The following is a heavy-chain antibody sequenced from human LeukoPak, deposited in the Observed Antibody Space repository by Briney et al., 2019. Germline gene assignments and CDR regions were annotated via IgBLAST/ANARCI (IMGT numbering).Heavy chain of an antibody. V-gene: IGHV4-61*02. CDR2: IHTSGST. CDR1: GGSISSSTYY. J-gene: IGHJ3*02. D-gene: IGHD2-15*01. Sequence: PSETLSLTCTVSGGSISSSTYYWTWIRQPAGKGLEWIGRIHTSGSTNYNPSLKSRVTMSVDTSKNQFSLNLSSVTAADTAVYYCARGGSCSGGTCYPRNAFDIWGQGTMVTVST. CDR3: ARGGSCSGGTCYPRNAFDI.